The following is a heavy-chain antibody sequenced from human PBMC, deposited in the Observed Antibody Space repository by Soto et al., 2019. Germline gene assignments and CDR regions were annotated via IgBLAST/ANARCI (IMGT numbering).Heavy chain of an antibody. CDR1: GGSISSGDYY. Sequence: PSETLSLTCTVSGGSISSGDYYWSWIRQPPGKGLEWIGYIYYSGSTYYNPSLKSRVTISVDTSKNQFSLKLSSVTAADTAVYYCARGRYFDWAYYFDYWGQGTLVTVS. CDR2: IYYSGST. CDR3: ARGRYFDWAYYFDY. D-gene: IGHD3-9*01. J-gene: IGHJ4*02. V-gene: IGHV4-30-4*01.